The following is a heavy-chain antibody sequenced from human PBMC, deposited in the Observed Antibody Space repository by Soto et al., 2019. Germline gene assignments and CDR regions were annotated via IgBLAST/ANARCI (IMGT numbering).Heavy chain of an antibody. V-gene: IGHV1-69*13. J-gene: IGHJ6*02. Sequence: ASVKVSCKASGGCVNRFLVSWVRQAPGQGLEWMGGIKPSSGTANYAQKFQGRVTITADESTRTAYMELSSLRSDDTAVYSCARYRGEYGTGMMCNPGEEMYVWS. CDR3: ARYRGEYGTGMMCNPGEEMYV. CDR2: IKPSSGTA. D-gene: IGHD3-16*01. CDR1: GGCVNRFL.